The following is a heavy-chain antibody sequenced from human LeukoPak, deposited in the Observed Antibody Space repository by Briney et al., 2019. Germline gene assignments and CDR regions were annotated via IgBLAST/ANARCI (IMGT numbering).Heavy chain of an antibody. V-gene: IGHV1-46*01. D-gene: IGHD6-6*01. CDR3: AREAGIAARLVVY. J-gene: IGHJ4*02. CDR1: GYTFTSYY. CDR2: INLSGGST. Sequence: ASVKVSCKASGYTFTSYYMHWVRQAPGQGLEWMGIINLSGGSTSYAQKFQGRVTMTRDTTTSTVYMELSSLRSEDTAVYYCAREAGIAARLVVYWGQGTLVTVSS.